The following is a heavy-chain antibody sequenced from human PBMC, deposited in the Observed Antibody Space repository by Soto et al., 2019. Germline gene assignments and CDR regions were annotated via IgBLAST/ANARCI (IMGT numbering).Heavy chain of an antibody. CDR1: GFSLSSTRMA. Sequence: QITLKESGPTLVKPTQTLTLTCTFSGFSLSSTRMAVGWIRQPPGKALEWLALIYWDDDKRYSPFLKSRRTIAXXTXKNQVVLTMSNLDPVDTARYYCAHIVVAGLGYYFDYWGQGTLVTVSS. J-gene: IGHJ4*02. D-gene: IGHD6-19*01. CDR2: IYWDDDK. V-gene: IGHV2-5*02. CDR3: AHIVVAGLGYYFDY.